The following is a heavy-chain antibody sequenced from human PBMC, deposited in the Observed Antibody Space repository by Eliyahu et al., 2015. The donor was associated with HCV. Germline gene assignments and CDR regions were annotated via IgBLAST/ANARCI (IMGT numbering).Heavy chain of an antibody. CDR1: GXTXXSYE. J-gene: IGHJ6*02. CDR2: ISXSGSTI. Sequence: EVQLVESGGGLVQPGGSLRLSCVASGXTXXSYEMNWXRQGPGKGLXWVSYISXSGSTIYYADXVKGRFTISRDNAKNTLYLQMDSLRAEDTAVYYCARDLISVQGVIITSIYYYYGMDVWGQGTTVTVSS. V-gene: IGHV3-48*03. CDR3: ARDLISVQGVIITSIYYYYGMDV. D-gene: IGHD3-10*01.